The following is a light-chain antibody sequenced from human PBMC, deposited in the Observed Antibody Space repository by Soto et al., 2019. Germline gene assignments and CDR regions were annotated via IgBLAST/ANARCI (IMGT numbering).Light chain of an antibody. J-gene: IGLJ3*02. Sequence: QSALTQPPSVSGSPGQTITISCTGTSSNIGSYDRVSWYQQHPGTAPTLMIYEDNKRPSGVSNRFSGSKSGNTASLTISGLQAEDEADYYWCSSVGSPNWVFGGGTKLTVL. V-gene: IGLV2-23*01. CDR3: CSSVGSPNWV. CDR2: EDN. CDR1: SSNIGSYDR.